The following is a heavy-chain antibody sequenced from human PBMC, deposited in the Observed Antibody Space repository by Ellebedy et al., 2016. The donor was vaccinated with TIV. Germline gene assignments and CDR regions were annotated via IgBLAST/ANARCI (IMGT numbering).Heavy chain of an antibody. V-gene: IGHV3-21*04. Sequence: GESLKISCAASGFTFSDFDMNWVRQSPGKGLEFVSSISSSATYIYYADSVKGRFTISRDNAKNSLYLQMNSLRAEDTAVYYCARDRRWELLMDYWGQGNLVTGSS. CDR3: ARDRRWELLMDY. J-gene: IGHJ4*02. CDR1: GFTFSDFD. CDR2: ISSSATYI. D-gene: IGHD1-26*01.